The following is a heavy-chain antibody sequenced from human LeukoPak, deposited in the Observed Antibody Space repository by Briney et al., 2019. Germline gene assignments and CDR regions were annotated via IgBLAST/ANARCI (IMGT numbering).Heavy chain of an antibody. CDR1: GYSISSGHY. V-gene: IGHV4-38-2*02. D-gene: IGHD6-19*01. Sequence: SETLSLTCTVSGYSISSGHYWGWIRQPPGKGLEWIGSIYHSGSTYYNPSLKSRVTISVDTSKNQFSLKLSSVTAADTAVYYCARGTIAVAGRGADYWGQGTLVTVSS. CDR2: IYHSGST. CDR3: ARGTIAVAGRGADY. J-gene: IGHJ4*02.